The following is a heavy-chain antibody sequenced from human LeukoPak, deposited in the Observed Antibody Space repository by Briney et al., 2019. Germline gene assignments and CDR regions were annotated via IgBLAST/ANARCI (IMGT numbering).Heavy chain of an antibody. CDR3: ARVGETDYYYYLDV. CDR2: ISAYNGNT. V-gene: IGHV1-18*01. Sequence: GASVKVSCKASGYTFTNYGISWVRQAPGQGLEWMGWISAYNGNTNYAQKLQGRVTMTTDTSTSTAYMELRRLRSDDTAVHYCARVGETDYYYYLDVWGKGTTVTVSS. CDR1: GYTFTNYG. J-gene: IGHJ6*03. D-gene: IGHD3-10*01.